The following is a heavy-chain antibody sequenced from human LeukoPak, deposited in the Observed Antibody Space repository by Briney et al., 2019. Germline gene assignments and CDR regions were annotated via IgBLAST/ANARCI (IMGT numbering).Heavy chain of an antibody. V-gene: IGHV3-48*04. J-gene: IGHJ3*02. CDR3: ARRVARWGNAFDI. D-gene: IGHD3-16*01. CDR1: GFTFSNYG. CDR2: ISSSSTI. Sequence: AGGSLRLSCAASGFTFSNYGMSWVRQAPGKGLEWVSYISSSSTIYYADSVKGRFTISRDNAKNSLYLQMNSLRAEDTAVYYCARRVARWGNAFDIWGQGTMVTVSS.